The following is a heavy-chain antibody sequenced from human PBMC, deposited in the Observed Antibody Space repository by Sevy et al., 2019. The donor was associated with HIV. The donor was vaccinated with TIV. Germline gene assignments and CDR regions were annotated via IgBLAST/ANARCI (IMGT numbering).Heavy chain of an antibody. CDR1: GFTFSSYE. Sequence: GGSLRLSCAASGFTFSSYEMNWVRQAPGKGLEWVSYISSSGRIIYYTDSVKGRFTISRDNAKNSLYLQMNSLRAEDTAVYYCARGLTEPAPDPDYWGQGTLVTVSS. V-gene: IGHV3-48*03. CDR2: ISSSGRII. D-gene: IGHD7-27*01. J-gene: IGHJ4*02. CDR3: ARGLTEPAPDPDY.